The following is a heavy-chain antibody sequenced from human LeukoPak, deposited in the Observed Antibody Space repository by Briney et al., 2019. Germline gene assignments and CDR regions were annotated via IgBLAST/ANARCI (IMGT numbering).Heavy chain of an antibody. V-gene: IGHV3-21*01. Sequence: GGSLRLSCAASGLSFRSYAMTWVRQGPGRGLEWVSSISFTSSYIYYADSVKGRFTISRDNAKNSLYLQMNSLRAEDTAVYYCARDETSTGYPVGMDVWGQGTTVTVSS. CDR1: GLSFRSYA. CDR2: ISFTSSYI. CDR3: ARDETSTGYPVGMDV. J-gene: IGHJ6*02. D-gene: IGHD3-22*01.